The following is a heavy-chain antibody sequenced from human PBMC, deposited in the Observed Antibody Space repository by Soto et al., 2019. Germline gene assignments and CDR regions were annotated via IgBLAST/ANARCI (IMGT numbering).Heavy chain of an antibody. CDR1: GGSFSGYY. V-gene: IGHV4-34*01. CDR3: ASINNGRTRHSGGDFWSGRYYYYYMDV. CDR2: INHSGST. Sequence: QVQLQQWGAGLLKPSETLSLTCAVYGGSFSGYYWSWIRQPPGKGLEWIGEINHSGSTNYNPSLKSRVTISVDTSKNQFSLKVSSVTAADTAVYYCASINNGRTRHSGGDFWSGRYYYYYMDVWGKGTTVTVSS. D-gene: IGHD3-3*01. J-gene: IGHJ6*03.